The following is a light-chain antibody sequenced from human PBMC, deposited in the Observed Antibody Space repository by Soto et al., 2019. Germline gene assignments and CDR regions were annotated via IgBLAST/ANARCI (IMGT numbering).Light chain of an antibody. CDR2: EVT. V-gene: IGLV2-8*01. J-gene: IGLJ1*01. Sequence: QSALTQPPSASGSPGQSVTISCTGTSNDIGAFNYVSWYQQHPGKAPKLMLYEVTKRPSGVPDRFSGSKSGNTASLTVSGLQNEDEADYYCSPYAGSDNYVFGTGTKLTVL. CDR3: SPYAGSDNYV. CDR1: SNDIGAFNY.